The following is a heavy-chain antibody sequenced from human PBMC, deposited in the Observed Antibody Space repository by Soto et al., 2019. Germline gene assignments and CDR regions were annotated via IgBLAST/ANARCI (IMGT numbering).Heavy chain of an antibody. J-gene: IGHJ4*02. CDR1: GFTFSSYA. CDR3: AKNLAVAIYWGGDY. V-gene: IGHV3-23*01. Sequence: SGGSLRLSCAASGFTFSSYAMSWVRQAPGKGLEWVSAISGSGGSTYYADSVKGRFTISRDNSKNTLYLQMNSLRAEDTAVYYCAKNLAVAIYWGGDYWGQGTLVTVSS. CDR2: ISGSGGST. D-gene: IGHD6-19*01.